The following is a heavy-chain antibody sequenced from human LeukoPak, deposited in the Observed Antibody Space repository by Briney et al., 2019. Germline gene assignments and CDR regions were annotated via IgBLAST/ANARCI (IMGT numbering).Heavy chain of an antibody. CDR1: GFTFSSYS. V-gene: IGHV3-48*02. Sequence: GGSLRLSCAASGFTFSSYSMNWVRQAPGKGLEWVSYISSSSSTIYYADSVKGRFTISRDNAKNSLYLQMNSLIDEDTAVYYCARESGIMITFGGVRYFDYWGQGTLVTVSS. D-gene: IGHD3-16*01. J-gene: IGHJ4*02. CDR3: ARESGIMITFGGVRYFDY. CDR2: ISSSSSTI.